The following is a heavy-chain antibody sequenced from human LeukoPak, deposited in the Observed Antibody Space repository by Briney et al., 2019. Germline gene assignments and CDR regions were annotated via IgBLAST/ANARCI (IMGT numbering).Heavy chain of an antibody. J-gene: IGHJ4*02. CDR3: ARRRASSQIDY. V-gene: IGHV3-7*03. Sequence: GGSLRLSCAASGFTFSSYWMSWVRQAPGKGLEWVSNINQDGSEKYYVDSVKGRFTISRDNAKNSLYLQLNSLRAEDTAVYYCARRRASSQIDYWGQGTLVTVSS. CDR2: INQDGSEK. D-gene: IGHD6-13*01. CDR1: GFTFSSYW.